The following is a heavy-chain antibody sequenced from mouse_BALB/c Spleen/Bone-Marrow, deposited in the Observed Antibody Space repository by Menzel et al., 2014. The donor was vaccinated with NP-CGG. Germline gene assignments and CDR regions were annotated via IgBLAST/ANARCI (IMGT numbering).Heavy chain of an antibody. J-gene: IGHJ4*01. V-gene: IGHV2-9*02. CDR3: ARGSYFYSMDY. Sequence: VMLVESGPGLVAPSQSLSITCTISGFSLASYGVHWVRPPPGKGLEWLGVMWAGGSTNYNSALMSKLSISKDNSESQVFLKMNSLQTHDTAMYYCARGSYFYSMDYWGQGTSVTVSS. CDR2: MWAGGST. CDR1: GFSLASYG.